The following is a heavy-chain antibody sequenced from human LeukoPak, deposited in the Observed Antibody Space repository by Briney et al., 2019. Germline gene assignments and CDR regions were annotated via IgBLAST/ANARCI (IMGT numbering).Heavy chain of an antibody. D-gene: IGHD1-26*01. Sequence: SGGSLRLSCAASGFTFSDHYMDWVRQAPGKGLEWVGRSRNKANSYTTEYAASVKGRFTISGDDSKNSLYLQMNSLKTEDTAVYFCARDLTGTYYNYWGQGTLVTVSS. V-gene: IGHV3-72*01. CDR2: SRNKANSYTT. CDR1: GFTFSDHY. J-gene: IGHJ4*02. CDR3: ARDLTGTYYNY.